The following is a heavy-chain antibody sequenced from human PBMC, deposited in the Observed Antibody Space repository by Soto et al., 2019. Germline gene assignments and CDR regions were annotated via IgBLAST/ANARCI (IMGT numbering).Heavy chain of an antibody. D-gene: IGHD3-10*01. J-gene: IGHJ5*02. V-gene: IGHV4-30-4*01. CDR2: IYYSGST. CDR3: ARASEYYYGSGSTRWFDP. CDR1: GGSISSGDYY. Sequence: SETLSLTCTVSGGSISSGDYYWSWIRQPPGKGLEWIGYIYYSGSTYYNPSLKSRVTISVDTSKNQFSLKLSSVTAADTAVYYCARASEYYYGSGSTRWFDPWGQGTLVTVSS.